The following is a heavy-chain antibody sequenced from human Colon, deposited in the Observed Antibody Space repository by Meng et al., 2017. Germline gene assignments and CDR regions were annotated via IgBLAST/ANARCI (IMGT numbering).Heavy chain of an antibody. Sequence: QVQLRQSGEGLLKPPETLSPTCAVYGGSFSDYYLTWIRQPPGKGLEWVGEIHPSGSTYYGPSLQSRVTITLDTSKNQFSLTLSSMTAADTAVYYCARGVDWAKSGNFWGQGTLVTVSS. CDR3: ARGVDWAKSGNF. J-gene: IGHJ4*02. CDR1: GGSFSDYY. V-gene: IGHV4-34*01. D-gene: IGHD3-9*01. CDR2: IHPSGST.